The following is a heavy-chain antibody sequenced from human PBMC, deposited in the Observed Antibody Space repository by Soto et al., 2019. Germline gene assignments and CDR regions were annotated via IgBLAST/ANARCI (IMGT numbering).Heavy chain of an antibody. CDR2: IYYSGST. J-gene: IGHJ6*02. CDR3: ARGMLGCSGGSCSKYYSGGMDV. V-gene: IGHV4-59*11. D-gene: IGHD2-15*01. CDR1: GGSIVGHD. Sequence: LETLRHTYSVAGGSIVGHDWRWIRQQPGKGLEWFGYIYYSGSTNYNPSLKSRVTISVDTSKNQFSLKLSSVTAADTAVYYCARGMLGCSGGSCSKYYSGGMDVWGQGITVTVSS.